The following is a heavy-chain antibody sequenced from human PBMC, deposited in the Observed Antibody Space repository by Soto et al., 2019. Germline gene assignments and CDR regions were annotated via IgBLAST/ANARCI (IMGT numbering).Heavy chain of an antibody. CDR3: ARWTTAASPSEAVNWFDP. J-gene: IGHJ5*02. D-gene: IGHD4-4*01. V-gene: IGHV4-34*01. CDR1: GGSFSGYY. Sequence: SETLSLTCAVYGGSFSGYYWSWIRQPPGKGLEWIGEINHSGSTNYNPSLKSRVTISVDTSKNQFSLKLSSVTAADTAVYYCARWTTAASPSEAVNWFDPRGQGTLVTVSS. CDR2: INHSGST.